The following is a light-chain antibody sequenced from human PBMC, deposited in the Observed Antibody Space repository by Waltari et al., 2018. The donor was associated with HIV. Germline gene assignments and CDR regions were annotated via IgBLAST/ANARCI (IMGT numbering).Light chain of an antibody. CDR1: ALTKYY. CDR3: FSAADDNLRV. CDR2: KNT. Sequence: SCELTQPSSVSVSPGQTARITCPGDALTKYYARWYQQKPGQAPVLVIYKNTERPSGIPGRFSGSRSGTTVTLTISGAQVGDEADYYCFSAADDNLRVFGGGTKLTVL. J-gene: IGLJ3*02. V-gene: IGLV3-27*01.